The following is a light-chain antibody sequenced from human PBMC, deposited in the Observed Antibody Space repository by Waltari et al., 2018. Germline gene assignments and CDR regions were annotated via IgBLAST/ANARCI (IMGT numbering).Light chain of an antibody. J-gene: IGLJ2*01. CDR2: GNT. CDR1: SSNIGAGSA. V-gene: IGLV1-40*01. CDR3: QSYDNILTVI. Sequence: QSGLTQPPSVSGAPGPSVTISCTGSSSNIGAGSAVPWYQQLPGSAPKLLIYGNTKRPSGVPDRFSGSKSGTSASLAITGLQAEDEADYYCQSYDNILTVIFGGGTKVTVL.